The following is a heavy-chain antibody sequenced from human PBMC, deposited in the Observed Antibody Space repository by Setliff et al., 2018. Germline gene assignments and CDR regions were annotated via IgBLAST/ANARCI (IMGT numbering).Heavy chain of an antibody. CDR3: GRGFSRIEGWGNWFDP. V-gene: IGHV4-61*09. CDR1: GGSISNTFYY. J-gene: IGHJ5*02. D-gene: IGHD2-15*01. Sequence: SETLSLTCAVSGGSISNTFYYWTWIRQPAGKGPEWIGHIYASWSTNYNPSLKSRVTISLDTSKNQFSLKLTSVTAADTAVYYCGRGFSRIEGWGNWFDPWGQGILVTVSS. CDR2: IYASWST.